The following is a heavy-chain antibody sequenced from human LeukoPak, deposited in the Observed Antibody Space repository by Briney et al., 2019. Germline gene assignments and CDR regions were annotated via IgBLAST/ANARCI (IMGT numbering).Heavy chain of an antibody. CDR3: ATGVGYSYGKS. CDR1: GYTLTELS. Sequence: ASVKVSCKVSGYTLTELSMHWVRQAPGKGLEWMGGFDPEDGETIYAQKFQGRATMTEDTSTDTAYMELSSLRSENTAVYYCATGVGYSYGKSWGQGTLVTVSS. J-gene: IGHJ4*02. V-gene: IGHV1-24*01. CDR2: FDPEDGET. D-gene: IGHD5-18*01.